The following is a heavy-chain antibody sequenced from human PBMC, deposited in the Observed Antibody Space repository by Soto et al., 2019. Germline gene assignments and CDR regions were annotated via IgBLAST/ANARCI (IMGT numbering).Heavy chain of an antibody. Sequence: GESLKISCKGSGYRFTSYWIGWVRQMPGKGLEWMAVIYPGDSDTRYSPSFQGQVTISADKSISTAYLQWSSLKASDTAMYYCARLLYGDGYPDSVLDYWGQGTLVTVSS. CDR1: GYRFTSYW. J-gene: IGHJ4*02. V-gene: IGHV5-51*01. CDR3: ARLLYGDGYPDSVLDY. CDR2: IYPGDSDT. D-gene: IGHD5-12*01.